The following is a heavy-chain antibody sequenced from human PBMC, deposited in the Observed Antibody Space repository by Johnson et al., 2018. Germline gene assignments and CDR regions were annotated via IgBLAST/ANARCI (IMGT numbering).Heavy chain of an antibody. CDR3: AGEGNISPRYFQH. Sequence: QVQLVQSGGGVVQXGRSXRLXCAASGYTFSGYGMHWVRPAPGKGLEWVAVISYDGRNQSYADSVKGRFTISRDNSKNTLLLQMHSLRDEDTAVYYCAGEGNISPRYFQHWGQGTLVTVSS. V-gene: IGHV3-30*03. D-gene: IGHD1/OR15-1a*01. CDR1: GYTFSGYG. CDR2: ISYDGRNQ. J-gene: IGHJ1*01.